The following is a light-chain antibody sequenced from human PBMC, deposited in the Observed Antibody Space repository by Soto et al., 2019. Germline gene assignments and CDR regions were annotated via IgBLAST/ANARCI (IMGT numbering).Light chain of an antibody. CDR1: RSNIGAGYG. CDR3: QSYDSRLSAYVV. V-gene: IGLV1-40*01. Sequence: QSVLTQPPSVSGAPGQRVTISCTGSRSNIGAGYGVHWYQQLPGTAPKLLIYGNSNRPSGVPDRFSGSKSGTSASLAITGLQAEDEADYYCQSYDSRLSAYVVFGGGTKLTVL. J-gene: IGLJ2*01. CDR2: GNS.